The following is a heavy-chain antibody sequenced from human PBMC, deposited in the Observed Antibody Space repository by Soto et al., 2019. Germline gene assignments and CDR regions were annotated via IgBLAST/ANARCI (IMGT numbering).Heavy chain of an antibody. CDR1: GFNFNNYA. Sequence: EVELVESGGGLVLPGGSLRLSCEASGFNFNNYAMHWVRQAPGKGLEWVSGICWTGETIVYADFVKGRFTIYRDKSKSSLYLEMNSLRPEDTALYYCAKDEIGVAGNSALDMWGQGTMVTVSS. CDR3: AKDEIGVAGNSALDM. D-gene: IGHD3-22*01. CDR2: ICWTGETI. J-gene: IGHJ3*02. V-gene: IGHV3-9*01.